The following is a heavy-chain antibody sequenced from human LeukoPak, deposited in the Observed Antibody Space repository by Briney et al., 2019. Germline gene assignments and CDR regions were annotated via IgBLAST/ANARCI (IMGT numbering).Heavy chain of an antibody. Sequence: GGSLRLSCSASGFTFSNYWMSWVRQAPGKGLEWVANIKQDESEKYYVDSVKGRFTISRDNAKSSLYLQMNSLRAEDTAVHYCARALDSSSSRYQAFEEWGQGTLVTVSS. CDR1: GFTFSNYW. CDR3: ARALDSSSSRYQAFEE. J-gene: IGHJ4*02. V-gene: IGHV3-7*01. CDR2: IKQDESEK. D-gene: IGHD2-2*01.